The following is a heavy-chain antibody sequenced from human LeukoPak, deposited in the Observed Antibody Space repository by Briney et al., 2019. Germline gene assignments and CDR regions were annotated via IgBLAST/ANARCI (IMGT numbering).Heavy chain of an antibody. Sequence: GGSLRLSCAASGFTFSDYYMSWIRQAPGKGLEWVSYISSSGSTIYYADSVKGRFTISRDNAKNSLYLQMNSLRAEDTAVYYCARDVRETWLHLMQALDIWGQGTMVTVSS. CDR1: GFTFSDYY. D-gene: IGHD5-24*01. CDR3: ARDVRETWLHLMQALDI. V-gene: IGHV3-11*01. CDR2: ISSSGSTI. J-gene: IGHJ3*02.